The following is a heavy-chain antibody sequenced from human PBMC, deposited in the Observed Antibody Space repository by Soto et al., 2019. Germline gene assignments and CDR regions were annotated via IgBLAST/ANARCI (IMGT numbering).Heavy chain of an antibody. Sequence: QVQLVQSGAEVKKTGASVKVSCRASGYTFSSYGISWVRQAPGQGLEWVGWVRGDNGDTNSAPKFLGRVTLTTDTSTSTAYRDLSSLRSDDTAVYYCARDLRATEGYFGCWGQGTLVTVSS. J-gene: IGHJ4*02. D-gene: IGHD5-12*01. CDR3: ARDLRATEGYFGC. CDR1: GYTFSSYG. CDR2: VRGDNGDT. V-gene: IGHV1-18*01.